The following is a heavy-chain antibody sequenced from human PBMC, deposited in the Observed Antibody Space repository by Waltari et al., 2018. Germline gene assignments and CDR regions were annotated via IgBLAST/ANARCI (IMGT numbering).Heavy chain of an antibody. J-gene: IGHJ6*03. CDR2: INHSGRP. D-gene: IGHD3-3*01. V-gene: IGHV4-34*01. CDR1: GGSFSCYY. CDR3: ARANTIFGVIRTWYYMDV. Sequence: QVQLQQWGTGLLKPSETLSLTCVVSGGSFSCYYWSWVRPPPGKGIEWIGEINHSGRPNYNPSLKSRVTISIDTSKIQFSLKLRSVTVADTAVYYCARANTIFGVIRTWYYMDVWGKGTPVTVSS.